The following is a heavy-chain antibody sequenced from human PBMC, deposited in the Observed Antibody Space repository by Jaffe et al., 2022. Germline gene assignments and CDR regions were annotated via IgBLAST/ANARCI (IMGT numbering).Heavy chain of an antibody. CDR1: GFTFGDYA. J-gene: IGHJ4*02. Sequence: EVQLVESGGGLVQPGRSLRLSCTASGFTFGDYAMSWVRQAPGKGLEWVGFIRSKAYGGTTEYAASVKGRFTISRDDSKSIAYLQMNSLKTEDTAVYYCTPPTELIMITFGGVDWGQGTLVTVSS. D-gene: IGHD3-16*01. CDR2: IRSKAYGGTT. CDR3: TPPTELIMITFGGVD. V-gene: IGHV3-49*04.